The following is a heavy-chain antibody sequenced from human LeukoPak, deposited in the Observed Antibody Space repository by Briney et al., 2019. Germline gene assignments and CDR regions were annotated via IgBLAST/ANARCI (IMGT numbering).Heavy chain of an antibody. Sequence: PSETLSLTCTVSGGSISSGGYYWSWIRQHPGKGLEWIGYIYYSGSTYYNPSLKSRDTISVDTSKNQFSLKLSSVTAADTAVYYCARVVGFGESGEYYFDYWGQGTLVTVSS. CDR2: IYYSGST. D-gene: IGHD3-10*01. V-gene: IGHV4-31*03. J-gene: IGHJ4*02. CDR3: ARVVGFGESGEYYFDY. CDR1: GGSISSGGYY.